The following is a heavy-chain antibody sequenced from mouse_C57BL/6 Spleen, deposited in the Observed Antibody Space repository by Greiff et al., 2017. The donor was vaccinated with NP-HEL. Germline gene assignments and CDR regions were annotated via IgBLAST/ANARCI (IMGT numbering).Heavy chain of an antibody. J-gene: IGHJ4*01. CDR1: GYTFTSYG. CDR2: IYPRSGNT. V-gene: IGHV1-81*01. D-gene: IGHD4-1*01. Sequence: QVQLQQSGAELARPGASVKLSCKASGYTFTSYGISWVKQRTGQGLEWIGEIYPRSGNTYYNEKFKGKATLTADKSSSTAYMELRSLTSEDAAVYFCARHWDELAMDYWGQGTSVTVSS. CDR3: ARHWDELAMDY.